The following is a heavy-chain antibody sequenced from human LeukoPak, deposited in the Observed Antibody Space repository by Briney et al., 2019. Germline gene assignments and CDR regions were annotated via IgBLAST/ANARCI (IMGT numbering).Heavy chain of an antibody. CDR3: ARLEGYDYVWGIIV. D-gene: IGHD3-16*01. Sequence: SETPSLTCAVSGGSISSSNWWSWVRQPPGKGLEWIGEIYHSGSTNYNPSLKSRVTISVDKSKNQFSLKLSSVTAADTAVYYCARLEGYDYVWGIIVWGQGTTVTVSS. CDR1: GGSISSSNW. V-gene: IGHV4-4*02. CDR2: IYHSGST. J-gene: IGHJ6*02.